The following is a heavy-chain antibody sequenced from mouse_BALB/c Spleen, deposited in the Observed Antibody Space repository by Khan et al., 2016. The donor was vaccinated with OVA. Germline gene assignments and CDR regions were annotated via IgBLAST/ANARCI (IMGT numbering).Heavy chain of an antibody. J-gene: IGHJ3*01. CDR1: GYTFTNYG. V-gene: IGHV9-3-1*01. D-gene: IGHD2-1*01. CDR2: INTYTGET. Sequence: QIQLVQSGPELKKPGETVKISCKASGYTFTNYGMNWVKQAPGKGLKWMGWINTYTGETTYADDFKGRFAFSLETSASTAYLQINNLKNDDTATYVCARSKCNYWFTYWGQGTLVTVSA. CDR3: ARSKCNYWFTY.